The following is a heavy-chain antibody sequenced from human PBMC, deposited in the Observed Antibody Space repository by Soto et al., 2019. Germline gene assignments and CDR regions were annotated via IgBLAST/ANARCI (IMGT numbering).Heavy chain of an antibody. CDR1: GYSFTTYW. V-gene: IGHV5-51*01. J-gene: IGHJ6*02. CDR3: ARHENTYDNFYGMDL. D-gene: IGHD3-9*01. CDR2: FHPGESDT. Sequence: GESLKISCESHGYSFTTYWVTWLSQKPAKGLEWVGSFHPGESDTRYSPSFRGQVTISADRSLTTGYLQWSSLQVADTAIYYCARHENTYDNFYGMDLWGQGTAVTVSS.